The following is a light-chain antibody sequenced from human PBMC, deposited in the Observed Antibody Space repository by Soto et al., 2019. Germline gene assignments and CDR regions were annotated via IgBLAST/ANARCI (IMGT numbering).Light chain of an antibody. V-gene: IGKV2-28*01. J-gene: IGKJ2*01. CDR1: QTLLHSNGYTY. CDR3: MQGLRPMYT. Sequence: EIAMTQSPLSLAVTPGEPASISCRSSQTLLHSNGYTYLDWYLQKPGQSPQLLIYLGSNRASGVPDRFSGSGSGTDFTLKISRVEAEDVGIFYCMQGLRPMYTFGQGTKVDTK. CDR2: LGS.